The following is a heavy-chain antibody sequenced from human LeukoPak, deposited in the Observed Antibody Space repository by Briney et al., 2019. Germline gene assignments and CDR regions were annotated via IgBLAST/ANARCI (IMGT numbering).Heavy chain of an antibody. J-gene: IGHJ6*04. CDR3: ARDRGYYGSGSDGMDV. Sequence: GGSLRLSCAASGFTFSDSYMTWVRQAPGKGVEWVAYISGSGHDINYSESAKGRFTISRDNAKNSLYLQMSGLRVEDTAVYYCARDRGYYGSGSDGMDVWGKGTTVTVSS. CDR1: GFTFSDSY. D-gene: IGHD3-10*01. V-gene: IGHV3-11*04. CDR2: ISGSGHDI.